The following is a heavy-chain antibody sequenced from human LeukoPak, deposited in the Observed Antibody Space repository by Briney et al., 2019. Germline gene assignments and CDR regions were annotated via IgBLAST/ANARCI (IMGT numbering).Heavy chain of an antibody. CDR2: IWFDGNNK. J-gene: IGHJ4*02. V-gene: IGHV3-33*06. CDR3: AKEVTRGGYQFFDH. D-gene: IGHD5-24*01. CDR1: GFTLSGYG. Sequence: GGSLRLSCATSGFTLSGYGMHWVRQAPGKGLEWVGLIWFDGNNKNYADSVKGRFTISRDISKKTVSLQMDTLRAEDTAVYYCAKEVTRGGYQFFDHWGQGTQVTVSS.